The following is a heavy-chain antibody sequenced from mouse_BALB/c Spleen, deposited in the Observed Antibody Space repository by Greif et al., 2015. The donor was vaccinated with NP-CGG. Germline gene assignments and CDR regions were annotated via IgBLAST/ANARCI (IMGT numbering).Heavy chain of an antibody. V-gene: IGHV5-17*02. D-gene: IGHD3-1*01. J-gene: IGHJ2*01. CDR1: GFTFSSFG. CDR2: ISSGSSTI. CDR3: ARSGRLDY. Sequence: EVKVVESGGGLVQPGGSRKLSCAASGFTFSSFGMHWVRQAPEKGLEWVAYISSGSSTIYYADTVKGRFTISRDNPKNTLFLQMTSLRSEDTAMYYCARSGRLDYWGQGTTLTVSS.